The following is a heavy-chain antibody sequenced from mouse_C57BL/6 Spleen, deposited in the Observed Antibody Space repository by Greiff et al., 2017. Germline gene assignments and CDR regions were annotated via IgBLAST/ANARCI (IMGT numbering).Heavy chain of an antibody. CDR3: ARARGSPVYDAMDY. CDR2: IDPYDSYT. Sequence: VQLQQPGAELVMPGASVKLSCKASGYTFTSYWMHWVKQRPGQGLEWIGEIDPYDSYTNYNQKFKGKSTLTVEKSSSTAYMQLSSRTSEDSAVYYCARARGSPVYDAMDYWGQGTSVTVSS. D-gene: IGHD6-1*01. CDR1: GYTFTSYW. J-gene: IGHJ4*01. V-gene: IGHV1-69*01.